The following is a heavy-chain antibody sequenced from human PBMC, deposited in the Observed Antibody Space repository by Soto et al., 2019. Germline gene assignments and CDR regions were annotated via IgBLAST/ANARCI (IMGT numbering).Heavy chain of an antibody. CDR1: GGTFSSYA. J-gene: IGHJ4*02. CDR2: SIPIFGTA. D-gene: IGHD3-22*01. Sequence: QVQLVQSGAEVKKPGSSVKVSCKASGGTFSSYAISWVRQAPGQGLEWMGGSIPIFGTANYAQKFQGRVTITADESTSTAYMELSSLRSEDTAVYYCASWGGRITMIVTPPDYWGQGTLVTVSS. CDR3: ASWGGRITMIVTPPDY. V-gene: IGHV1-69*01.